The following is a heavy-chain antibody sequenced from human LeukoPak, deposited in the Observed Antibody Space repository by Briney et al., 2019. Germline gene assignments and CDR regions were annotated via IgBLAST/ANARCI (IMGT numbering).Heavy chain of an antibody. CDR3: AKASAYFDTSGCKYYFDF. D-gene: IGHD3-22*01. CDR2: ISGSGGST. J-gene: IGHJ4*02. Sequence: GGSLRLSCAASEFTFSSYAMSWVRQAPGKGLEWVSAISGSGGSTFYADSVKGRFTISRDNSKNTLSLQMNSLRAEDTAVYYCAKASAYFDTSGCKYYFDFWGRGTLVTVSS. V-gene: IGHV3-23*01. CDR1: EFTFSSYA.